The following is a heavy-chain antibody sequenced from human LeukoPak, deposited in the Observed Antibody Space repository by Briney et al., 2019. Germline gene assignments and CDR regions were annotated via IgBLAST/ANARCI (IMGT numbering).Heavy chain of an antibody. CDR2: IHHSGKT. CDR1: GYSISSDYY. Sequence: SETLSLTCVVSGYSISSDYYWGWIRQPPGKGLEWIGSIHHSGKTYYNPSLRSRVTISVDTSKNQFSVKLSSVTAADTAVYYCAREWYCSSTSCLYYFEYWDQGTLVTVSS. J-gene: IGHJ4*02. D-gene: IGHD2-2*01. V-gene: IGHV4-38-2*02. CDR3: AREWYCSSTSCLYYFEY.